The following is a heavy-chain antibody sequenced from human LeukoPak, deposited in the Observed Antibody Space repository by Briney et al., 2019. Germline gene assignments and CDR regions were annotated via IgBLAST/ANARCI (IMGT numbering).Heavy chain of an antibody. D-gene: IGHD3-10*02. J-gene: IGHJ4*02. CDR3: QMFLV. CDR2: VRPADGEP. V-gene: IGHV1-69-2*01. CDR1: GYTFTDYT. Sequence: ATVKISCKASGYTFTDYTIYWVQQAPGKGLEWMGHVRPADGEPKYAEKFQGRVTLSADTSRDTAYMELSSLTSEDMALCAVQMFLVWGQGTLVTVSS.